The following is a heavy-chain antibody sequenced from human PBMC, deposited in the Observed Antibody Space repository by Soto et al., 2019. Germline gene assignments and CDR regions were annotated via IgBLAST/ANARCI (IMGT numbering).Heavy chain of an antibody. CDR1: GFTFSSYA. CDR3: AKDSTMVRAANYYSYYGMDV. V-gene: IGHV3-23*01. Sequence: GGSLRLSCAASGFTFSSYAMSWVRQAPGKGLEWVSAISGSGGSTYYADSVKGRFTISRDNSKNTLYLQMNSLRAEDTAVYYCAKDSTMVRAANYYSYYGMDVSGKGTTVTVSS. CDR2: ISGSGGST. D-gene: IGHD3-10*01. J-gene: IGHJ6*04.